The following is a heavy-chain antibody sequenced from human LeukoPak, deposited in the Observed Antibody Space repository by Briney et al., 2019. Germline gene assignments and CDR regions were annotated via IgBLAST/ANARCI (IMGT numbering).Heavy chain of an antibody. D-gene: IGHD1-26*01. CDR2: IHYSGST. Sequence: SETLSLTCTVSGGSISTYYWSWIRQPPGKGLEWMGYIHYSGSTNYNPSLKSRVSISVDTSKNQFSLKLSSVTAADTAVYYCARVEWELLGFDYWGQGTLVTVSS. V-gene: IGHV4-59*01. CDR3: ARVEWELLGFDY. CDR1: GGSISTYY. J-gene: IGHJ4*02.